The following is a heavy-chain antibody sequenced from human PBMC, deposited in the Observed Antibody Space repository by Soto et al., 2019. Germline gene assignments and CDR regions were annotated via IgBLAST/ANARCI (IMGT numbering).Heavy chain of an antibody. CDR1: GFTFSSYS. CDR2: TRNKANSYTT. J-gene: IGHJ4*02. D-gene: IGHD1-7*01. CDR3: ARDGVSSTEYTWNYGTFFDY. V-gene: IGHV3-72*01. Sequence: GGSLRLSCAASGFTFSSYSMNWVRQAPGKGLEWVGRTRNKANSYTTDYAAFVKGRFTISRDDSKNLIYLQMNSLRPDDTAMYYCARDGVSSTEYTWNYGTFFDYWGQGALVTVSS.